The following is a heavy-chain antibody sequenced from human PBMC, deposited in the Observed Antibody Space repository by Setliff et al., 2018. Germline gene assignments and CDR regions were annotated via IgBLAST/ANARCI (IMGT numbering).Heavy chain of an antibody. V-gene: IGHV3-49*04. CDR2: IRSKVYGGTT. D-gene: IGHD1-26*01. CDR3: VRGFQMGKNYFDF. CDR1: GFIFGDYA. Sequence: PGGSLRLSCTTSGFIFGDYAMSWVRQAPGKGLEWVGFIRSKVYGGTTVYAASVKGRFSISRDDSKSVAFLQMNSLKTEDSGMYYCVRGFQMGKNYFDFWGRGALVTGSS. J-gene: IGHJ4*02.